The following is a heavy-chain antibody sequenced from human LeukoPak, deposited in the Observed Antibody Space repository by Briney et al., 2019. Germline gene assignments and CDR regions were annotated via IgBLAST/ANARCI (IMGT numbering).Heavy chain of an antibody. Sequence: PGRSLRLSCAASGFTFSTYAMHWVRQAPGKGLEWVAVISYDGSNKYYADSVKGRFTISRDNSKNTLYLQMNSLRAEDTAVYYCAKDSGGYYFDYWGQGTLVTVSS. V-gene: IGHV3-30*04. CDR2: ISYDGSNK. CDR3: AKDSGGYYFDY. CDR1: GFTFSTYA. J-gene: IGHJ4*02.